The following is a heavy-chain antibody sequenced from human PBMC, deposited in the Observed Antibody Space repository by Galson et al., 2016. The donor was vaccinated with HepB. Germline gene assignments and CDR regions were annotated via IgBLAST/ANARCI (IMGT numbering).Heavy chain of an antibody. CDR2: ISFDGLNK. CDR1: GFSFTMYG. V-gene: IGHV3-30*18. J-gene: IGHJ6*04. D-gene: IGHD3-16*01. CDR3: GKEAATATFGVGV. Sequence: SLRLSCAASGFSFTMYGMHWVRQAPGKGLEWVSIISFDGLNKYYADSVKGRFTISRDNSKNTVYLQMNSLRGEDTAVYYCGKEAATATFGVGVWGKGTTVTVFS.